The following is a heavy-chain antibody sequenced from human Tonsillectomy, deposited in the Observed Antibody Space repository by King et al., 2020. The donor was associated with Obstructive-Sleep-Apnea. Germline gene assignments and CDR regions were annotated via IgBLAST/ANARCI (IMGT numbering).Heavy chain of an antibody. J-gene: IGHJ4*02. CDR3: AKEAYSNYEGDY. CDR2: FIGSGCST. CDR1: GFTFSSYS. V-gene: IGHV3-23*04. Sequence: VQLVESGGGLVQPGGSLRLSCSASGFTFSSYSMSWVAQAPGNGLEWVSAFIGSGCSTYSADSVKGRFTISRDNSKNTLYLQMNSLRAEDTAVYYCAKEAYSNYEGDYWGQGTLVTVSS. D-gene: IGHD4-11*01.